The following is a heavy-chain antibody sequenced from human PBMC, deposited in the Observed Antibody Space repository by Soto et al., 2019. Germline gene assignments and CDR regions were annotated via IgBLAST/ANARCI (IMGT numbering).Heavy chain of an antibody. D-gene: IGHD2-2*01. CDR3: ARLFCSTTTCDSWFDP. CDR2: IDPRDSYV. J-gene: IGHJ5*02. V-gene: IGHV5-10-1*01. CDR1: GYTFTTFW. Sequence: GESLKISCTGFGYTFTTFWISWVRQMPGKGLEWMGRIDPRDSYVNYSPSFQGHVTISLDKSISTAYLQWGSLKASDTAMYYCARLFCSTTTCDSWFDPWGQGALVTVSS.